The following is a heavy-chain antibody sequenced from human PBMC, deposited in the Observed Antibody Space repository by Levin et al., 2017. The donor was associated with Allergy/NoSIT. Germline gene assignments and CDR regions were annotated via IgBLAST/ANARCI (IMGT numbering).Heavy chain of an antibody. CDR1: GYTFSGYY. V-gene: IGHV1-2*02. J-gene: IGHJ4*02. CDR3: ARAGRYDYVWGWDN. Sequence: KSGGSLRLSCKASGYTFSGYYMHWVRQAPGQGLEWMGWINPNSGATNYAQNFQGRVTMTTDTSISTAYMELSGLRSDDTALYYCARAGRYDYVWGWDNWGQGTMVTVSS. D-gene: IGHD3-16*01. CDR2: INPNSGAT.